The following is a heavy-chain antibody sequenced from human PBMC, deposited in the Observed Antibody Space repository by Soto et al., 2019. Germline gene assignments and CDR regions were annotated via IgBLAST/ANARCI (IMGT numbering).Heavy chain of an antibody. J-gene: IGHJ4*02. CDR2: ISSNSGNI. D-gene: IGHD2-15*01. CDR3: ARDRFNPCSASSCYPDY. Sequence: PGGSRRLSCAASGLTCDEYAMQWVRQAPGKGLEWVSGISSNSGNIGYADSVKGRFTISRDNAKNSLFLQMNNLRAEDTALYYCARDRFNPCSASSCYPDYWGQGSLVTVSS. CDR1: GLTCDEYA. V-gene: IGHV3-9*01.